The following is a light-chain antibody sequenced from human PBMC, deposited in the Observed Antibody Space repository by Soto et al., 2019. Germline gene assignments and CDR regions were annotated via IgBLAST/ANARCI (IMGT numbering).Light chain of an antibody. J-gene: IGKJ2*01. V-gene: IGKV3-20*01. Sequence: EIVLTQSPGTLSLSPGEGATLSCRASRSVSRAYLAWYQQKPGQAPRLLIYGASSRATGIPDRFSGSGSGTDFTLTISRLEPEDFAVYYCQQYGSSPPRYTFGQGTKLEIK. CDR2: GAS. CDR1: RSVSRAY. CDR3: QQYGSSPPRYT.